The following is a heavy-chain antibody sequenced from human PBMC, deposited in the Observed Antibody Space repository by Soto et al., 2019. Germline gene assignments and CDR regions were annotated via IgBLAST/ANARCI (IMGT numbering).Heavy chain of an antibody. CDR2: IFSNDEK. CDR3: ARIEIFGVVNDYYGMDV. V-gene: IGHV2-26*01. D-gene: IGHD3-3*01. J-gene: IGHJ6*02. Sequence: QVTLKESGPVLVKPTETLTLTCTVSGFSLSNARMGVSWIRQPPGKALEWLAHIFSNDEKSYGTSLKSRLTISKDTSKSQVVLTMTNMDPVDTATYYCARIEIFGVVNDYYGMDVWGQGTTVTVSS. CDR1: GFSLSNARMG.